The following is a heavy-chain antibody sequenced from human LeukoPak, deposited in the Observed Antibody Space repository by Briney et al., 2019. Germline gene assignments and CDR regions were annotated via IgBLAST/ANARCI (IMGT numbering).Heavy chain of an antibody. CDR1: GYSFTSYW. J-gene: IGHJ5*02. V-gene: IGHV5-51*01. CDR3: ARLPHYYDGSGYYYDWFDP. Sequence: GESLKISCKGSGYSFTSYWIGWVRQMPGKGLEWMGIIYPGDSDTRYSPSFQGQVTISADKTISTAYLQWSSLKASDTAMYYCARLPHYYDGSGYYYDWFDPWGQGTLVTVSS. CDR2: IYPGDSDT. D-gene: IGHD3-22*01.